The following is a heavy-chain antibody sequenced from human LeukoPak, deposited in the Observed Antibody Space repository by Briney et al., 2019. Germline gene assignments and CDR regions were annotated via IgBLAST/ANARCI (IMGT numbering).Heavy chain of an antibody. J-gene: IGHJ4*02. CDR2: IYYSGIT. D-gene: IGHD3-22*01. Sequence: SETLSLTCTVSGXSISSSTYHWGWIRQPPGKGLEWIGTIYYSGITDYNPPLKSRVTISVDTSKNQFSLKLSSVTAADTAVYYCASYRSAYADYWGQGTLVTVSS. V-gene: IGHV4-39*01. CDR3: ASYRSAYADY. CDR1: GXSISSSTYH.